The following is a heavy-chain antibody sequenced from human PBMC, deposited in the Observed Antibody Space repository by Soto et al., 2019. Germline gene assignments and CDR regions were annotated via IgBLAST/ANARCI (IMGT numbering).Heavy chain of an antibody. D-gene: IGHD2-2*01. CDR3: AKDRSSTSSYAFDY. CDR1: GFTFRNYA. Sequence: GGSLRLSCAASGFTFRNYAMSWARQAPGKGLEWVSAISGSGGTTHYADSVKGRFTISRDNSKNTLYLQMNSLRVEDTAVYYCAKDRSSTSSYAFDYWGQGILVTISS. J-gene: IGHJ4*02. V-gene: IGHV3-23*01. CDR2: ISGSGGTT.